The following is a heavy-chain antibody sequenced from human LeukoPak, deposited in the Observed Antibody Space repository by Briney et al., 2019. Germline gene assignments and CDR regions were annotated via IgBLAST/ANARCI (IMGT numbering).Heavy chain of an antibody. CDR2: ISGSGGST. D-gene: IGHD3-22*01. CDR3: RVSYYDSSGSNAFDI. CDR1: GLIFNDAW. V-gene: IGHV3-23*01. Sequence: GGSLRLSCAASGLIFNDAWMTWVRQAPGKGLEWVSAISGSGGSTYYADSVKGRFTISRDNSKNTLYLQMNSLRAEDTAVYYCRVSYYDSSGSNAFDIWGQGTMVTVSS. J-gene: IGHJ3*02.